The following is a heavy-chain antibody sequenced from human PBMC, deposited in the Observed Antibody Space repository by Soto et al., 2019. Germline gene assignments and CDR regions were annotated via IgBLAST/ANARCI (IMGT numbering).Heavy chain of an antibody. V-gene: IGHV1-8*01. J-gene: IGHJ6*02. CDR3: ARSARYYYYYGMDV. Sequence: GAAVKVSCKASGYTFTRYDINWVRQATGQGLEWMGWMNPNSGNTGYAQKFQGRVTMTRNTSISTAYMELSSLRSEDTAVYYCARSARYYYYYGMDVWGQGTTVTVSS. CDR1: GYTFTRYD. D-gene: IGHD6-13*01. CDR2: MNPNSGNT.